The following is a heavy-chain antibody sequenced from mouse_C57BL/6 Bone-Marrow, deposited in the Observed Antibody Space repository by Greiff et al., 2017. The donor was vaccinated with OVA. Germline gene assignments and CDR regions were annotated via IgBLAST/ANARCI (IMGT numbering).Heavy chain of an antibody. J-gene: IGHJ1*03. D-gene: IGHD1-1*01. CDR1: GFSLRTFGMG. CDR2: IWWDDDK. Sequence: ESGPGILQPSQTLSLTCSFSGFSLRTFGMGVGWIHQPSGKGLEWLAHIWWDDDKYYNPALKSRLTISKDTSKNQVFLKIANVDTADTATYYCARIPYYGSYWYFDVWGTGTTVTVSS. V-gene: IGHV8-8*01. CDR3: ARIPYYGSYWYFDV.